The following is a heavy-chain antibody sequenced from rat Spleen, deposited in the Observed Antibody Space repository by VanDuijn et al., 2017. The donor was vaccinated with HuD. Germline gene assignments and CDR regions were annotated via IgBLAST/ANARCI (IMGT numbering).Heavy chain of an antibody. J-gene: IGHJ2*01. Sequence: EVQLVESDGGLVQPGRSLKLSCAASGFTFSDYYMAWVRQAPTKGLEWVATISYDGGSTYYRDSVEGRFTISRVNAKNTLYLQMDSLRSEDTATYYCTRHTYGYFDSWGQGVMVTVSS. CDR2: ISYDGGST. V-gene: IGHV5-29*01. CDR1: GFTFSDYY. CDR3: TRHTYGYFDS. D-gene: IGHD2-1*01.